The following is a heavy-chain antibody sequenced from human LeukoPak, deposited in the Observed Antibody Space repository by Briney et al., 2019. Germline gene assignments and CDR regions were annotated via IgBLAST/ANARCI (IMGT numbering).Heavy chain of an antibody. Sequence: GGSLRLSCTASGFSFSNHYMRWIRQAPGKGLEWVANINEDGSNKWHLGSVKGRFTVSRDNARNSLYLQMNSLRVEDTAVYYCTRVIVAVPGYFDYFDYWGQGVLVTVSS. CDR3: TRVIVAVPGYFDYFDY. CDR2: INEDGSNK. V-gene: IGHV3-7*01. CDR1: GFSFSNHY. D-gene: IGHD6-19*01. J-gene: IGHJ4*02.